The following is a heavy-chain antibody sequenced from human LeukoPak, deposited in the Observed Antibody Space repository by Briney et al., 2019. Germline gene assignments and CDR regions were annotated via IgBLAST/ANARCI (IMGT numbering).Heavy chain of an antibody. CDR2: IRSKAYGGTT. D-gene: IGHD6-19*01. Sequence: GGSLRLPCTASGFTFGDYAMSWFRQAPGKGLEWVGFIRSKAYGGTTEYAASVKGRFTISRDDSKSIAYLQMNSLKTEDTAVYYCTRGYSSGWYRVGPFDYWGQGTLVTVSS. CDR3: TRGYSSGWYRVGPFDY. V-gene: IGHV3-49*03. J-gene: IGHJ4*02. CDR1: GFTFGDYA.